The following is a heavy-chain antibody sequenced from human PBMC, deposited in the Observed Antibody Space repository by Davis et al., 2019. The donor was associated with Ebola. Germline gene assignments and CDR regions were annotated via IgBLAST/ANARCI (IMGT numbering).Heavy chain of an antibody. J-gene: IGHJ4*02. CDR3: ARQNYYDSSGTNCPFDY. D-gene: IGHD3-22*01. CDR1: GYSFTSYW. V-gene: IGHV5-51*01. CDR2: IYPGDSDT. Sequence: PGGSLRLSCKGSGYSFTSYWIGWVRQMPGKGLEWMGIIYPGDSDTRYSPSFRGQVTISADKSISTAYLQWSSLKASDTAMYYCARQNYYDSSGTNCPFDYWGQGTLVTVSS.